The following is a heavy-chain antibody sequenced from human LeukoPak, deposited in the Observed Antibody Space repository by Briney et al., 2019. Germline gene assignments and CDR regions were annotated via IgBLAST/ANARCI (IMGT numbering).Heavy chain of an antibody. CDR2: INSDGSST. CDR1: GFTFSSYW. Sequence: PGGSLRLSCAASGFTFSSYWMHWVRQAPGKGLVWVSRINSDGSSTNYADSVKGRFTISRDNAKNTLYLQMNSLRAEDTAVYYCARATYHYDSSGSYYGVSFDYWGQGTPVTVSS. J-gene: IGHJ4*02. V-gene: IGHV3-74*01. CDR3: ARATYHYDSSGSYYGVSFDY. D-gene: IGHD3-22*01.